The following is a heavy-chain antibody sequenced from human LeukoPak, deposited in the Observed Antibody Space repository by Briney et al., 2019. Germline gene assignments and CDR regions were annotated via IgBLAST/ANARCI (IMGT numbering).Heavy chain of an antibody. CDR2: ISSSSSYM. J-gene: IGHJ3*01. Sequence: GGSLRLSCAASGFTFSSYSMNWVRQAPGKGLEWVSSISSSSSYMYYADSVKGRFTISRDNAKNSLYLQMNSLRAEDTAVYYCASWGGFPNWNYATGWGQGTMVTVSS. D-gene: IGHD1-7*01. CDR1: GFTFSSYS. V-gene: IGHV3-21*01. CDR3: ASWGGFPNWNYATG.